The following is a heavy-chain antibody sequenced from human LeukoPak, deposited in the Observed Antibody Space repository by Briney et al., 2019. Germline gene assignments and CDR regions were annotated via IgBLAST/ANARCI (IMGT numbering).Heavy chain of an antibody. Sequence: PGGSLRLSCAASGFTVSSNYMSWVRQAPGKGLGWVSVIYSGGSTYYADSVKGRFTISRDNSKNTLYLQMNSLRAEDTAVYYCARVSTSPYYYYGMDVWGQGTTVTVSS. V-gene: IGHV3-53*01. CDR2: IYSGGST. CDR1: GFTVSSNY. D-gene: IGHD2-2*01. J-gene: IGHJ6*02. CDR3: ARVSTSPYYYYGMDV.